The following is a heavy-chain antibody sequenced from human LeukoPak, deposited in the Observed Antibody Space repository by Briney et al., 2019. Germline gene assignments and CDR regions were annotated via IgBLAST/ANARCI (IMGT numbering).Heavy chain of an antibody. CDR1: GGTFSSYA. J-gene: IGHJ6*03. D-gene: IGHD3-10*01. CDR2: IIPIFGTA. V-gene: IGHV1-69*13. Sequence: ASVKVSCKASGGTFSSYAISWVRQAPGQGLEWMGGIIPIFGTANYAQKFQGRVTITADESTSTAYMELSSLRSEDTAVYYCARGSYYGSGSYYDYYYMDVWGKGTTVTVSS. CDR3: ARGSYYGSGSYYDYYYMDV.